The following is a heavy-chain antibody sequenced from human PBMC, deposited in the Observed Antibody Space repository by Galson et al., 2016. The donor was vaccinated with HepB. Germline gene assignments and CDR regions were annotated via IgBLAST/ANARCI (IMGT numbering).Heavy chain of an antibody. CDR1: GGTFTAYA. V-gene: IGHV1-69*13. J-gene: IGHJ4*02. D-gene: IGHD3-16*02. CDR3: ARGRTYFDYVWGIHRPYHFDY. CDR2: IIPDFGTP. Sequence: SVKVSCKASGGTFTAYAFNWVRQAPGQGLEWMGGIIPDFGTPNYAERFQDRVTITADDSTTTDYMELSNLRAEDTAVYFCARGRTYFDYVWGIHRPYHFDYWGQGSLVTVSS.